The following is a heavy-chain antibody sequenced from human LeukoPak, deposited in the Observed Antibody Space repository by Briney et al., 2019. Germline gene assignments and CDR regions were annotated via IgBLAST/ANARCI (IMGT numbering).Heavy chain of an antibody. CDR3: ARGGRGASFDY. Sequence: GGSLRLSCAASGFTFSSYWMHWVRQAPGKGLEWVSSISSSSSYIYYADSVKGRFTISRDNAKNSLYLQMNSLRAEDTAVYYCARGGRGASFDYWGQGTLVTVSS. V-gene: IGHV3-21*01. CDR2: ISSSSSYI. CDR1: GFTFSSYW. J-gene: IGHJ4*02. D-gene: IGHD4/OR15-4a*01.